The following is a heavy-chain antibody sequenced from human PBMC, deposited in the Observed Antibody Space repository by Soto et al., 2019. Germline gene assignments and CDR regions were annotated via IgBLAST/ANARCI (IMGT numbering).Heavy chain of an antibody. V-gene: IGHV1-3*01. D-gene: IGHD6-19*01. Sequence: ASVKVSCKASGHTFTSYAMHWVRQAPGQRLEWMGWIDAGNGNTKYSQKFQGRVTITRDTSASTAYMELSSLRSEDTAVYYCARGIRDLYSSGWFYYFDYWGQGTLVTVSS. CDR2: IDAGNGNT. J-gene: IGHJ4*02. CDR1: GHTFTSYA. CDR3: ARGIRDLYSSGWFYYFDY.